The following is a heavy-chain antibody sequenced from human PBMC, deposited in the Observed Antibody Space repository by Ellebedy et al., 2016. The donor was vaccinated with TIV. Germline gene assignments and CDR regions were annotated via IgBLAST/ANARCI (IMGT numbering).Heavy chain of an antibody. CDR1: GDNVSSNKAA. J-gene: IGHJ4*02. CDR2: TYFSSRWYN. V-gene: IGHV6-1*01. D-gene: IGHD5-18*01. Sequence: MPSETLSLTCGISGDNVSSNKAAWNWIRQSPSRGLEWLGRTYFSSRWYNDYAVSVKSRITISADTARNHFSLQLSSVTPEDTAMYYCARDRLSYSDGFDSWGQGTLVTVSS. CDR3: ARDRLSYSDGFDS.